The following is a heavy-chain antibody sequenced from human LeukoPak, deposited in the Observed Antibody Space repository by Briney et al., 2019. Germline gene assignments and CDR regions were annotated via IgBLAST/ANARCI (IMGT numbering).Heavy chain of an antibody. CDR2: SYTSGST. V-gene: IGHV4-61*02. CDR1: GASISSGDFY. D-gene: IGHD5-12*01. CDR3: AGGSDSAKAGY. Sequence: SETLSLTCAVSGASISSGDFYWNWIRQPAGKGLEWIGRSYTSGSTDYSPSLQSRVTISLDTSKNQFSLKLRSVTAAGSAMYYCAGGSDSAKAGYWGQGTLVAVSS. J-gene: IGHJ4*02.